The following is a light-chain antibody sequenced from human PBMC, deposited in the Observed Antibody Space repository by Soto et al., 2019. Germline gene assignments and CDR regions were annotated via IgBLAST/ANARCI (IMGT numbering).Light chain of an antibody. CDR3: QVWDKNTDHEV. J-gene: IGLJ2*01. Sequence: SYVLTQPPSVSEAPGQTARITCGGNDIGRKTVHWYQQKPGQAPVLVVYDDDDRPSGIPERFSGSNSGNPATLIISRVEAGDEADYYCQVWDKNTDHEVFGGGTKVTVL. V-gene: IGLV3-21*02. CDR1: DIGRKT. CDR2: DDD.